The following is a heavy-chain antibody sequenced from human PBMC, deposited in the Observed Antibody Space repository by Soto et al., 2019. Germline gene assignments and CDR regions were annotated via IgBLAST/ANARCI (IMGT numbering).Heavy chain of an antibody. CDR3: AKVHRYCSSTSCSLEYYYYYGMDV. J-gene: IGHJ6*04. D-gene: IGHD2-2*01. Sequence: SGGSLRLSCAASGFTFSSYGMHWVRQAPGKGLEWVAVISYDGSNKYYADSVKGRFTISRDNSKNTLYLQMNSLRAEDTAVYYCAKVHRYCSSTSCSLEYYYYYGMDVWGEGTTVTVSS. V-gene: IGHV3-30*18. CDR1: GFTFSSYG. CDR2: ISYDGSNK.